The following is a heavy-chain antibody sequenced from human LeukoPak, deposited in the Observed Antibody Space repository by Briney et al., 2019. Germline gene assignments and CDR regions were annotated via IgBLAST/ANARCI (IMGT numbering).Heavy chain of an antibody. Sequence: ASVKVSCKASGYTFTGYYMHWVRQAPGQGLEWMGWINPNSGGTNYAQKFQGRATMTRDTSTSTAYMELRSLRSDDTAVYYCARNTYGYKFSMDVWGKGTTVTVSS. J-gene: IGHJ6*03. V-gene: IGHV1-2*02. CDR3: ARNTYGYKFSMDV. D-gene: IGHD5-24*01. CDR2: INPNSGGT. CDR1: GYTFTGYY.